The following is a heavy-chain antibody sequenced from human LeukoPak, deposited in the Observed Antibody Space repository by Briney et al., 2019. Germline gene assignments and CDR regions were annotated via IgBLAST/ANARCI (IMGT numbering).Heavy chain of an antibody. CDR3: VVTQKWLAFDY. D-gene: IGHD6-19*01. CDR2: WRYDGSP. CDR1: GGSISGRY. J-gene: IGHJ4*02. V-gene: IGHV4-59*08. Sequence: PSETLSLICAVSGGSISGRYWSWIRQPPGKGLEWIANWRYDGSPNYTPSLESRATISLDTSKNQFSLRLTSVTAADTAVYYCVVTQKWLAFDYWGQGILVTVSS.